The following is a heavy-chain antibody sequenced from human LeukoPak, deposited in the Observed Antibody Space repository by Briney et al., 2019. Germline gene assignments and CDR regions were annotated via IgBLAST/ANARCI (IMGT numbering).Heavy chain of an antibody. V-gene: IGHV3-53*01. CDR3: ARDSSGYDSVWGSYADAFDL. CDR2: FYSGGIT. D-gene: IGHD3-16*01. Sequence: PGGSLRLSCAASGFSVSNNYMSWVRQAPGKGLEWVSIFYSGGITYYADSVKGRFTISRDNSKNTLYLQMNSLRAEDTAVYYCARDSSGYDSVWGSYADAFDLWGQGTMVTVSS. CDR1: GFSVSNNY. J-gene: IGHJ3*01.